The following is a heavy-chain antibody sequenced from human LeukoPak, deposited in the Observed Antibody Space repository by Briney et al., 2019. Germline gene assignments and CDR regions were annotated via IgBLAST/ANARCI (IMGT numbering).Heavy chain of an antibody. D-gene: IGHD3-16*01. CDR1: GFTFSLYG. CDR3: AKDHVAGVGFLSFDY. Sequence: SGGSLRLSCAVSGFTFSLYGMSWVRQAPGKGLEWVSNIVGRGGRTWYADPVKGRFTISRDNSKNTVYLQMNSLRAEDTAMYYCAKDHVAGVGFLSFDYWGQGSLVAVSS. V-gene: IGHV3-23*01. CDR2: IVGRGGRT. J-gene: IGHJ4*02.